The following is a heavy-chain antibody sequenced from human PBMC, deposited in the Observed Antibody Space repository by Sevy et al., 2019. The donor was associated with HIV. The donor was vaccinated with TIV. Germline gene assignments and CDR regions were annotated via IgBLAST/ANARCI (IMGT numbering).Heavy chain of an antibody. J-gene: IGHJ6*02. V-gene: IGHV1-8*01. CDR2: MNPNSGNT. D-gene: IGHD3-3*01. CDR3: ARYYDFWSGYPGLYYYYGMDV. Sequence: ASVKVSCKASGYTFTSYDINWVRQATGQGLEWMGWMNPNSGNTGYAQKFQGRVTMSRNTSISTAYMELSSLRSEDTAVYYCARYYDFWSGYPGLYYYYGMDVWGQGTTVTVSS. CDR1: GYTFTSYD.